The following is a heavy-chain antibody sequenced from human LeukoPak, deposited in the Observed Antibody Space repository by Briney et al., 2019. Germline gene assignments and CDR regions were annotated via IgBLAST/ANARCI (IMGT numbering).Heavy chain of an antibody. J-gene: IGHJ4*02. D-gene: IGHD3-22*01. CDR2: ISAYNGNT. CDR3: ARERGEQWPYKEHYYDSSGYRPELNY. V-gene: IGHV1-18*01. Sequence: GASVKVSWKASGYTFTSYGISWVRQAPGQGLEWMGWISAYNGNTNYAQKLQGRVTMTTDTSTSTAYMELRSLRSDDTAVYYCARERGEQWPYKEHYYDSSGYRPELNYWGQGTLVTVSS. CDR1: GYTFTSYG.